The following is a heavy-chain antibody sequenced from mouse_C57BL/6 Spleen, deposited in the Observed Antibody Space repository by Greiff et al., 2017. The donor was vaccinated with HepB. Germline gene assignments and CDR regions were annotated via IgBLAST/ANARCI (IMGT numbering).Heavy chain of an antibody. D-gene: IGHD2-1*01. CDR1: GYSFTSYY. Sequence: VQLQQSGPELVKPGASVKISCKASGYSFTSYYIHWVKQRPGQGLEWIGWIYPGSGNTKYNEKFKGKATLTADTSSSTAYMQLSSLTSEDSAVYYCARVGGNYPYYFDYWGQGTTLTVSS. V-gene: IGHV1-66*01. CDR2: IYPGSGNT. CDR3: ARVGGNYPYYFDY. J-gene: IGHJ2*01.